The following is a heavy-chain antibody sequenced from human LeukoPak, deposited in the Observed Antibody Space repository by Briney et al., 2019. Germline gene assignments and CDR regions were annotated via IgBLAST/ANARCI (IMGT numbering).Heavy chain of an antibody. CDR2: ISSSGSTI. D-gene: IGHD3-22*01. J-gene: IGHJ4*02. V-gene: IGHV3-48*01. CDR3: AKDLYYYDSSGYLDY. Sequence: PGGSLRLSCAASGFTFSSYSMNWVRQAPGKGLEWVSYISSSGSTIYYADSVKGRFTISRDNSKNTLYLQMNSLRAEDTAVYYCAKDLYYYDSSGYLDYWGQGTLVTVSS. CDR1: GFTFSSYS.